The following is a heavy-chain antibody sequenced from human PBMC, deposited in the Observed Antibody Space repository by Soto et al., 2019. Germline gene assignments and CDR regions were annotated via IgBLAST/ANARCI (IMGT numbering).Heavy chain of an antibody. CDR1: GFTFSSYA. V-gene: IGHV3-30-3*01. CDR3: ARDLVLMVYARLISYYGMDV. D-gene: IGHD2-8*01. Sequence: GGSLRLSCAASGFTFSSYAMHWVRQAPGKGLEWVAVISYDGSNKYYADSVKGRFTISRDNSKNTLYLQMNSLRAEDTAVYYCARDLVLMVYARLISYYGMDVWGQGTTVTVSS. CDR2: ISYDGSNK. J-gene: IGHJ6*02.